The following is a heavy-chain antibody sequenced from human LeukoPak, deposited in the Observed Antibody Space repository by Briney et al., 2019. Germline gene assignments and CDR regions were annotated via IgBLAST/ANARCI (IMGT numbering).Heavy chain of an antibody. CDR2: INWNGGST. Sequence: GGSLRLSCAASGFTIDDYGMSWVRQAPGKGLEWVSGINWNGGSTGYADSVKGRFTISRDNAKNSLYLQMNSLRAEDTALYYCARGRYYGSGSYPSFFDYWGQGTLVTVSS. D-gene: IGHD3-10*01. V-gene: IGHV3-20*04. J-gene: IGHJ4*02. CDR3: ARGRYYGSGSYPSFFDY. CDR1: GFTIDDYG.